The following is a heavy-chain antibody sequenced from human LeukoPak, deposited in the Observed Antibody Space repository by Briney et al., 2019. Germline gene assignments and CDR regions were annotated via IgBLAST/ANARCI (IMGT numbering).Heavy chain of an antibody. V-gene: IGHV1-18*01. J-gene: IGHJ5*01. Sequence: ASVNVTLKTADYNFPSYSFGWVRQAPGQGLEWMGWISAYNDNTQLAQKFQDRVTMTRDTSATTAYMELRSLRPDDTVIYYCARARLAVTGTLWLDSWGQGTLVTVSS. CDR1: DYNFPSYS. D-gene: IGHD6-19*01. CDR2: ISAYNDNT. CDR3: ARARLAVTGTLWLDS.